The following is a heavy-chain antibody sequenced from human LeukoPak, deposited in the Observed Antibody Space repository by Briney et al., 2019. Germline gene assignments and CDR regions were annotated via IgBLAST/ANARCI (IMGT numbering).Heavy chain of an antibody. CDR2: INHSGST. CDR3: ARTLRAFIDY. J-gene: IGHJ4*02. D-gene: IGHD2/OR15-2a*01. V-gene: IGHV4-34*01. CDR1: GGSFSGYY. Sequence: SETLSLTCAVYGGSFSGYYWSWIRQPPGKGLEWIGEINHSGSTNYNPSLKSRVTISVDTSKNQFSLKLSSVTAADTAVYYCARTLRAFIDYWGQGTLVTVSS.